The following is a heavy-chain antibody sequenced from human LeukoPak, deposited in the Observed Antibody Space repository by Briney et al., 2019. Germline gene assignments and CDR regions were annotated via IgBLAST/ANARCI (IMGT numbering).Heavy chain of an antibody. CDR1: GFTFSSYG. CDR2: IRYDGSNK. Sequence: GGSLRLSCAASGFTFSSYGMHWVRQAPGKGLEWVAFIRYDGSNKYYADSVKGRFTISRDNSKNTLYLQMNSLRAEDTAVYYCAKPTDIVVVPAAPAFNPWGQGTLVTVSS. D-gene: IGHD2-2*01. V-gene: IGHV3-30*02. J-gene: IGHJ5*02. CDR3: AKPTDIVVVPAAPAFNP.